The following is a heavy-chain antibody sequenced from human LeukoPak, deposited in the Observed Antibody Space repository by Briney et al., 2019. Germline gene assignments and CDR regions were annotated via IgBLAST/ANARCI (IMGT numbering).Heavy chain of an antibody. J-gene: IGHJ3*02. CDR2: INHSGST. D-gene: IGHD3-3*01. V-gene: IGHV4-34*01. CDR3: ARGGDDFWSGPNAFDI. Sequence: SETLSLTCAVYGGSFSGYYWSWIRQPPGKGLEWIGEINHSGSTNYNPSLKSRVTISVDTSKNQSSLKLSSVTAADTAVYYCARGGDDFWSGPNAFDIWGQGTMVTVSS. CDR1: GGSFSGYY.